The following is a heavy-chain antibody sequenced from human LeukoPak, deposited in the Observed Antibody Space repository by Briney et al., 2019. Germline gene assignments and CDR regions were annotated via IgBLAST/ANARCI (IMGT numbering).Heavy chain of an antibody. CDR3: ARSLEKSMETPLDY. D-gene: IGHD2/OR15-2a*01. Sequence: GGSLRLSCAASGFTFSSYAMHWVRQAPGKGLEWVAVISYGGSNKYYADSVKGRFTISRDNSKNTLYLQMNSLRAEDTAVYYCARSLEKSMETPLDYWGQGTLVTVSS. V-gene: IGHV3-30-3*01. CDR2: ISYGGSNK. J-gene: IGHJ4*02. CDR1: GFTFSSYA.